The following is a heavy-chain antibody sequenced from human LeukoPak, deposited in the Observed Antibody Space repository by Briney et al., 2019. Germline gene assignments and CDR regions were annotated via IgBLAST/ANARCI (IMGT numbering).Heavy chain of an antibody. Sequence: ASVKVSFKASGYTFTSYGISWLRQAPGQGLEWMGWISAYNGNTNYAQKLQGRVTMTTDTSTSTAYMELRSLRSDDTAVYYCARDRAPYDSSGYMNDYWGQGTLVTVSS. V-gene: IGHV1-18*01. D-gene: IGHD3-22*01. J-gene: IGHJ4*02. CDR2: ISAYNGNT. CDR3: ARDRAPYDSSGYMNDY. CDR1: GYTFTSYG.